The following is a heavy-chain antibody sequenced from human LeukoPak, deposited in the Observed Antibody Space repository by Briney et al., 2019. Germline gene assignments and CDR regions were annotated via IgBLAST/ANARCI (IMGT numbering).Heavy chain of an antibody. CDR2: ISGSGGST. D-gene: IGHD3-22*01. J-gene: IGHJ4*02. Sequence: NPGGSLRLSRAVSGITLSNYGMSWVRQAPGKGLEWVAGISGSGGSTNYADSVKGRFTISRDNPKNTLFLQMNSLRAEDTAVYFCAKRGVVIRVILVGFHKEAYYFDSWGQGALVTVSS. CDR1: GITLSNYG. V-gene: IGHV3-23*01. CDR3: AKRGVVIRVILVGFHKEAYYFDS.